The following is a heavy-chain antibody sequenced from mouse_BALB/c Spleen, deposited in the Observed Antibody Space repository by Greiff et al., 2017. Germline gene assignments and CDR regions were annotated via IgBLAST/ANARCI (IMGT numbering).Heavy chain of an antibody. CDR1: GYTFTNYW. V-gene: IGHV1-63*02. CDR3: ARYYYGNYRYFDV. Sequence: QVQLKESGAELVRPGTSVKISCKASGYTFTNYWLGWVKQRPGHGLEWIGDIYPGGGYTNYNEKFKGKATLTADTSSSTAYMQLSSLTSEDSAVYFCARYYYGNYRYFDVWGAGTTVTVSS. J-gene: IGHJ1*01. D-gene: IGHD1-1*02. CDR2: IYPGGGYT.